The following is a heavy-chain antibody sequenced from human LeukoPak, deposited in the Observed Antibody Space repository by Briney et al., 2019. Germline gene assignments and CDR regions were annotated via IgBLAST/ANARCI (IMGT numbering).Heavy chain of an antibody. Sequence: SETLSLTCAVYGGSFRGYYWSWIRQPPGKGLEWIGEINHSGSTNYNPSLKSRVTISVDTSKNQFSLKLSSVTAADTAVYYCACPSGNHLYSFDYWGQGTLVTVSS. D-gene: IGHD1-14*01. J-gene: IGHJ4*02. CDR2: INHSGST. CDR1: GGSFRGYY. V-gene: IGHV4-34*01. CDR3: ACPSGNHLYSFDY.